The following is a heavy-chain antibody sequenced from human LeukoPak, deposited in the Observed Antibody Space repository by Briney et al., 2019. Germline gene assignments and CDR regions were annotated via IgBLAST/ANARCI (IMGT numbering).Heavy chain of an antibody. V-gene: IGHV3-30*02. J-gene: IGHJ5*02. D-gene: IGHD1-20*01. CDR1: GFTFNIYG. CDR3: ASRGITGTTSYNYFDP. CDR2: IWFDGSNK. Sequence: PRGSLRLSCAASGFTFNIYGMHWVRQAPGKGLEWVAFIWFDGSNKYYADSVKGRFTISRDNSKNTLYLQMNSLRAEDTAVYYCASRGITGTTSYNYFDPWGQGTLVTVSS.